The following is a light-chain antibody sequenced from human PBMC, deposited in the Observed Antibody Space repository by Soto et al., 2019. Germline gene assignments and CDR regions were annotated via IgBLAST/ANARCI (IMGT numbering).Light chain of an antibody. V-gene: IGKV3-15*01. CDR1: QSVSSN. CDR2: GAS. CDR3: QQGVT. J-gene: IGKJ4*01. Sequence: EIVLTQSPATLSVSPGERATLSCRASQSVSSNLAWYQQKPGQAPRLLIYGASTRATGIPARFSGSGSGTEFTLTISSRQSEDFVVYYCQQGVTFGGGTKVEIK.